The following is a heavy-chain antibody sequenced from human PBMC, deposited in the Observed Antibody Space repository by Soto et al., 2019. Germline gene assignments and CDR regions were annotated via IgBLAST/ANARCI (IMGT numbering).Heavy chain of an antibody. Sequence: GGSLRLSCAASGFTFSNYWMHWVRQAPGKGLVWVSRINSDGSSTNYADSVKGRFTISRDNAKNTLYLQMNSLRAEDTAVYYCASRYCGSTSCYLFWGKGTTVTVSS. CDR1: GFTFSNYW. V-gene: IGHV3-74*01. J-gene: IGHJ6*04. CDR3: ASRYCGSTSCYLF. D-gene: IGHD2-2*01. CDR2: INSDGSST.